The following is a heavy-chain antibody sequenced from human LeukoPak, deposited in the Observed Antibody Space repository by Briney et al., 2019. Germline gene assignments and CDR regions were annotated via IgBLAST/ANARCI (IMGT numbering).Heavy chain of an antibody. CDR1: GYTFTSYG. J-gene: IGHJ4*02. CDR2: ISAYNGNT. D-gene: IGHD1-7*01. CDR3: ARINWNYKDTDY. V-gene: IGHV1-18*01. Sequence: ASVKVSCKASGYTFTSYGISWVRQAPGQGLEWMGWISAYNGNTNYVQKLQGRVTMTTDTSTSTAYMELRSLRSDDTAVYYCARINWNYKDTDYWGQGTLVTVSS.